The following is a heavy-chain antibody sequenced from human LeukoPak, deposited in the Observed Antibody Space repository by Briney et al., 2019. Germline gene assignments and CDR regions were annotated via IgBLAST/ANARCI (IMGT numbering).Heavy chain of an antibody. Sequence: GGSLRLSCAASGFTFSSYAISWVRQAPGQGLEWMGRIIPILGIANYAQKFQGRVTITADKSTSTAYMELSSLRSEDTAVYYCARNVLENRPFDYWGQGTLVTVSS. V-gene: IGHV1-69*04. CDR3: ARNVLENRPFDY. J-gene: IGHJ4*02. CDR2: IIPILGIA. D-gene: IGHD6-6*01. CDR1: GFTFSSYA.